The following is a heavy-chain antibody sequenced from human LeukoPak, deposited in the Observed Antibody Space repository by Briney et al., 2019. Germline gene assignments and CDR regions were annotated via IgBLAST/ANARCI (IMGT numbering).Heavy chain of an antibody. V-gene: IGHV3-30*18. CDR2: ISYDGSNK. CDR3: AKDRQICPYCYGMAV. D-gene: IGHD2-15*01. J-gene: IGHJ6*02. CDR1: GFTFSSYG. Sequence: SLGLSCAASGFTFSSYGMHWVRQAPGKGLEWVAVISYDGSNKYYADSVKGRFTISRDNSKNTLYLQMNSLRAEDTAVYYCAKDRQICPYCYGMAVGGQGPTVTVSS.